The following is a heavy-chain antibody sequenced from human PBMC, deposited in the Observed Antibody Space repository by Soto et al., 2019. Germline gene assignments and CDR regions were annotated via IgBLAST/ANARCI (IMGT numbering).Heavy chain of an antibody. CDR3: VRDLALMADY. D-gene: IGHD3-16*01. V-gene: IGHV3-11*01. CDR2: ISSGGTTI. J-gene: IGHJ4*02. Sequence: GGSLRLSCAASGFTFSDYYMSWVRQAPGKGLEWVSCISSGGTTIYYADSVKGRFTISRDNAKNSLYLEMNSLRAEDTAVYYCVRDLALMADYWGQGTLVTVSS. CDR1: GFTFSDYY.